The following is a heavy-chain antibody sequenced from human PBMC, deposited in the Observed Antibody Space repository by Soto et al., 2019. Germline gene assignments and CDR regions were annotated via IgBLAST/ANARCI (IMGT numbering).Heavy chain of an antibody. CDR1: GFTFTSSA. J-gene: IGHJ4*02. Sequence: ASVKVSCKASGFTFTSSAVQWVRQARGQRLEWIGWIVVGSGNTNYAQKFQEGVTITRDMSTSTAYMELSSLRSEDTAVYYCAAVISYDSSGYWAPPRYWGQGTLVTVSS. D-gene: IGHD3-22*01. CDR3: AAVISYDSSGYWAPPRY. CDR2: IVVGSGNT. V-gene: IGHV1-58*01.